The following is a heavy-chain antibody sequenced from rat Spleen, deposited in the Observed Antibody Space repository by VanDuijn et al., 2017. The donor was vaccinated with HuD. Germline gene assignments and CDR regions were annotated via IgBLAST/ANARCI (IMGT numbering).Heavy chain of an antibody. V-gene: IGHV7-7*01. Sequence: EVKLLESGGGLVQPGGSKRLSCAASGFTFTNFYMNWIRQLAGKAPEWLGFNRNKANGYTTDYNPSVKGRFTIYRDNTKNMLYLQMNTLRDEDTATYYCARDRLGFSYWGQGTLVTVSS. CDR2: NRNKANGYTT. CDR1: GFTFTNFY. CDR3: ARDRLGFSY. J-gene: IGHJ3*01.